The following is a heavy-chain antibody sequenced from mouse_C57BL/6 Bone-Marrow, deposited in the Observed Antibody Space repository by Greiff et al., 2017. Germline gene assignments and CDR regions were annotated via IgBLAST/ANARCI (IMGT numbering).Heavy chain of an antibody. J-gene: IGHJ1*03. CDR1: GYTFTSYW. CDR3: AREGITTEGYFDV. Sequence: QVQLQQPGAELVKPGASVKLSCKASGYTFTSYWMQWVKQRPGQGLEWIGEIDPSDSYTNYNQKFKGKATLTVDTSSSTAYMQLSSLTAEDSAVYYCAREGITTEGYFDVWGTGTTVTVSS. CDR2: IDPSDSYT. V-gene: IGHV1-50*01. D-gene: IGHD1-2*01.